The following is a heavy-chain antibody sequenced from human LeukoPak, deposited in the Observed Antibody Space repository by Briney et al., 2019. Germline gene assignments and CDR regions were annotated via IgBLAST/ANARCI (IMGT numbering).Heavy chain of an antibody. D-gene: IGHD5-18*01. V-gene: IGHV3-23*01. CDR2: NSGSGGST. CDR1: GFTFSSYA. CDR3: AKAAGYSYAYYFDY. Sequence: GGSLRLSYAASGFTFSSYAMSWVRQAPGKGLEWVSANSGSGGSTYYADSVEGRFTISRDNSKNTLYLQMNSLRAEDTAVYYCAKAAGYSYAYYFDYWGQGTLVTVSS. J-gene: IGHJ4*02.